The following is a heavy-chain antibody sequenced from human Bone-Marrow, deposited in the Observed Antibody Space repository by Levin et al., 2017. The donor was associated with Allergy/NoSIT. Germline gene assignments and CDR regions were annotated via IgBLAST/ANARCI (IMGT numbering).Heavy chain of an antibody. Sequence: SETLSLTCTVSNGSISNYYWSWIRQSAGKGLEWIGRIYTTGSTNYNPSLKSRVTMSVDPSKNQFSLRLTSVTAADTAIYYCAKSYGRGSSWYANYFDQWGQGTLVTVSS. J-gene: IGHJ4*02. CDR1: NGSISNYY. CDR3: AKSYGRGSSWYANYFDQ. D-gene: IGHD6-13*01. CDR2: IYTTGST. V-gene: IGHV4-4*07.